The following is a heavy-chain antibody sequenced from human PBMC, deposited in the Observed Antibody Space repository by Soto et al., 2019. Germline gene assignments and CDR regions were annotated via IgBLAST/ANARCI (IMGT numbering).Heavy chain of an antibody. Sequence: DVQLAESGGGVVQPGGSLRLSCVASGQTFNRYWMSWVRQAPGKGLEWVANIKQDGSEDYYVDSVKGRFTISRDNAKKPVYLQLTPPGAEDTSMYYCVRTRIDSLSLALSAKGARGQGNTV. J-gene: IGHJ6*01. CDR1: GQTFNRYW. CDR3: VRTRIDSLSLALSAKGA. V-gene: IGHV3-7*03. CDR2: IKQDGSED. D-gene: IGHD1-26*01.